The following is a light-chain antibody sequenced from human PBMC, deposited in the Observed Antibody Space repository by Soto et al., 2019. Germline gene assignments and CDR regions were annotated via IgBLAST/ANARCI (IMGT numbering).Light chain of an antibody. CDR1: QSISNY. Sequence: DMEMTQSPSSLSASVGDRVTITCRASQSISNYLNWYQHKPGKVPKLLIYAASSLQSGVPTRFSGSGSGTDFTLTINSLQPEDFATYYGQRSYGTPLTFGGGTKIEIK. V-gene: IGKV1-39*01. CDR2: AAS. J-gene: IGKJ4*01. CDR3: QRSYGTPLT.